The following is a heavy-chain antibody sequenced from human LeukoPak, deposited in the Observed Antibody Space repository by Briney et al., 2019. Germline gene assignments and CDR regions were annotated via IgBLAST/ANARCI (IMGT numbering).Heavy chain of an antibody. D-gene: IGHD1-20*01. V-gene: IGHV1-18*01. J-gene: IGHJ6*02. Sequence: ASVKVSCKASGYTFTSYGISWVRQAPGQGLEWMGWINAYSGNTNYAQKLQGRVTMTTDTSTSTAYMELRSLRSDDTAVYSCASGIAGLCSMEMWGQGTTVTVSS. CDR3: ASGIAGLCSMEM. CDR2: INAYSGNT. CDR1: GYTFTSYG.